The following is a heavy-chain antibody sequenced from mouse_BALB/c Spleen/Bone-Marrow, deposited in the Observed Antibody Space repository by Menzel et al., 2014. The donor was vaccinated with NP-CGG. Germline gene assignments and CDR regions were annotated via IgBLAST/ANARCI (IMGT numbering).Heavy chain of an antibody. Sequence: VQLQQSGPGLVQPSQSLSITCTVSGFSLTSYGVHWVRQSPGKSLEWLGVIWSGGNTDYNAAFISRLSISKDNSKSQVFFKMNSLQANDTAIYYCARNLGDGYPFAYWGQGTLVTVSA. J-gene: IGHJ3*01. V-gene: IGHV2-2*02. CDR3: ARNLGDGYPFAY. D-gene: IGHD2-3*01. CDR1: GFSLTSYG. CDR2: IWSGGNT.